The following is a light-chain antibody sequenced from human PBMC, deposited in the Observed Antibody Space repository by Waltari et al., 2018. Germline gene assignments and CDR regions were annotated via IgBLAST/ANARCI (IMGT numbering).Light chain of an antibody. CDR2: DVT. CDR3: CSYAGSITFWV. V-gene: IGLV2-11*01. Sequence: QSALTQPRSVSGSPGPSVTISCPGTSSDVGGYNYVSWYQHHPGKAPKLIIYDVTKRPSGVPDRFSASKSDNTASLTISGLQAEDEADYYCCSYAGSITFWVFGGGTKLTVL. J-gene: IGLJ3*02. CDR1: SSDVGGYNY.